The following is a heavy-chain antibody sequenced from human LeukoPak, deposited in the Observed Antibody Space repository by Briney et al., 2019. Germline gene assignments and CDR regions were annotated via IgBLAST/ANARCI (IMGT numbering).Heavy chain of an antibody. CDR2: IYYIGTT. J-gene: IGHJ4*02. CDR1: GGSISSYY. V-gene: IGHV4-59*01. D-gene: IGHD6-13*01. CDR3: ARGVYIAAAQYGY. Sequence: SETLSLTCTVSGGSISSYYWSWLRQPPGKGLAWIGYIYYIGTTNYNPSLKSRVTISVDTSKIQCSLKLSSVTAADTAVYYCARGVYIAAAQYGYWGQGTLVTVSS.